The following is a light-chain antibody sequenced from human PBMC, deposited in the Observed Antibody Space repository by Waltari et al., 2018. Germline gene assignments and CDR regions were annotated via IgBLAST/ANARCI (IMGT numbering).Light chain of an antibody. Sequence: SYELTQPPSVSVSPGQAARITCSADALPGEAVHLYQQKPGQAPVMVLYKNIERPSGIPERFSGSISGTAVTLTISGVQAEDEADYYCQSSDSSATYPVFGGGTKLTVL. CDR1: ALPGEA. V-gene: IGLV3-25*03. CDR3: QSSDSSATYPV. CDR2: KNI. J-gene: IGLJ2*01.